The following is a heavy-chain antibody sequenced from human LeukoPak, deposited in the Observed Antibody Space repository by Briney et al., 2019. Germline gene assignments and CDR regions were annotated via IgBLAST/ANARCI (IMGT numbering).Heavy chain of an antibody. CDR2: IYYSGST. Sequence: PSETLSLTCTVSGGSISSYYWSWIRQPPGKGLEWIGYIYYSGSTNYNPSLKSRVTISVDTSKNQFSLKLSSVTAADTAVYYCARGGDFWSGYYTHFDYWGQGTLVTVSS. V-gene: IGHV4-59*01. J-gene: IGHJ4*02. D-gene: IGHD3-3*01. CDR1: GGSISSYY. CDR3: ARGGDFWSGYYTHFDY.